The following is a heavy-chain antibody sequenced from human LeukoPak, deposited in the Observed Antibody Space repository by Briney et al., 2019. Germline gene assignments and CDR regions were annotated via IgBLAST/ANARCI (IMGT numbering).Heavy chain of an antibody. CDR3: ARDVDYFDSSGYPIHWFDS. V-gene: IGHV4-59*02. CDR1: GGSVSGYY. CDR2: ISYSGRT. J-gene: IGHJ5*01. D-gene: IGHD3-22*01. Sequence: SETQSLTCTVSGGSVSGYYWSWLRQPPGKGLEWVGYISYSGRTSYNPSLQSRVTISKDTSKTQFSLNLRSVTAADTAVYFCARDVDYFDSSGYPIHWFDSWGQGTLVTVSS.